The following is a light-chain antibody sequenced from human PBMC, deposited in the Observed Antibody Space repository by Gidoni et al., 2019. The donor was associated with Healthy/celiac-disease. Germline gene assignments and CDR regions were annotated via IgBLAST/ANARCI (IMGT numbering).Light chain of an antibody. CDR3: AAWDDSLSGQGV. CDR1: SSNIGSNY. CDR2: RNN. Sequence: QSVLTQPPSASGTPGQRVTISCSGNSSNIGSNYVYWYQQRPGTAPKLLIYRNNQRPPGVPDRFSGSNSGTSASLAISRLRSEDEADYYCAAWDDSLSGQGVFGGGTKLTVL. J-gene: IGLJ3*02. V-gene: IGLV1-47*01.